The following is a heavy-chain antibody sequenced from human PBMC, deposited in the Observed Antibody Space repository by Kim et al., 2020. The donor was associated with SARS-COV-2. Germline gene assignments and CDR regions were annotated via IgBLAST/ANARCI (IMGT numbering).Heavy chain of an antibody. V-gene: IGHV3-21*01. J-gene: IGHJ4*02. CDR2: ISSSSSYI. Sequence: GGSLRLSCAASGFTFSSYSMNWVRQAPGKGLEWVSSISSSSSYIYYADSVKGRFTISRDNAKNSLYLQMNSLRAEDTAVYYCARDRAAPSLRGASDYWGQGTLVTVSS. CDR1: GFTFSSYS. CDR3: ARDRAAPSLRGASDY. D-gene: IGHD1-26*01.